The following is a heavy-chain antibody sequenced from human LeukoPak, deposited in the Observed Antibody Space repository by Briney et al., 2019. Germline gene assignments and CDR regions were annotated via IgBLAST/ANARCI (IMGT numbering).Heavy chain of an antibody. CDR1: GFTVSGNY. Sequence: GGSLRLSCAASGFTVSGNYMSWVRQAPGKGLEWVSIIYRDGTTYYADSVKGRFSISRHNPKNTLYLQMNSLRAEDTAVYYCARAGYHYDSSGYYYPFDYWGQGTLVTVSS. J-gene: IGHJ4*02. CDR2: IYRDGTT. D-gene: IGHD3-22*01. CDR3: ARAGYHYDSSGYYYPFDY. V-gene: IGHV3-53*04.